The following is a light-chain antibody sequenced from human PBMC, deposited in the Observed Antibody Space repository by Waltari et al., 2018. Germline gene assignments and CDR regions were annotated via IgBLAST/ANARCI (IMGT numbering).Light chain of an antibody. J-gene: IGLJ3*02. V-gene: IGLV4-69*01. CDR1: SGHSSNV. Sequence: QLVLTQSPSASASLGASVKLTCTLSSGHSSNVVAWLQQRPEKGPRYLMKVNSDGSHSRGDEIPDRFSGSSSGAERYLTISNLQSEDEADYYCQTGGHGTWVFGGGTRLTVV. CDR3: QTGGHGTWV. CDR2: VNSDGSH.